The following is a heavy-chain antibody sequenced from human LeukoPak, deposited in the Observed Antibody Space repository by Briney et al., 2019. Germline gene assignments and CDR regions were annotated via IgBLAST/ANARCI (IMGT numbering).Heavy chain of an antibody. CDR3: AREFSSSWYYFDY. Sequence: ASVKVSCKASGYTFTGYYMHWVRQAPGQGLEWMGRINPNSGGTNYSQKFQGGVTITRDTSASTAYMELSSPRSEDTAVYYCAREFSSSWYYFDYWGQGTLVTVSS. J-gene: IGHJ4*02. D-gene: IGHD6-13*01. CDR2: INPNSGGT. CDR1: GYTFTGYY. V-gene: IGHV1-2*06.